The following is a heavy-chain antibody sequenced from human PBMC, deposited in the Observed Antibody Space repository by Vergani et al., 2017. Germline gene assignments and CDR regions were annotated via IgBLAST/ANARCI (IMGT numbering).Heavy chain of an antibody. CDR1: GGSFSGYY. D-gene: IGHD6-19*01. Sequence: VQLQQWGAGLLKPSETLSLTCAVYGGSFSGYYWSWIRQPPGKGLEWVSVIYSGGSTYYADSVKGRFTISRDNSKNTLYLQMNSLRAEDTAVYYCAKAKYSSGWGKYYFDYWGQGTLVTVSS. J-gene: IGHJ4*02. CDR2: IYSGGST. V-gene: IGHV3-66*02. CDR3: AKAKYSSGWGKYYFDY.